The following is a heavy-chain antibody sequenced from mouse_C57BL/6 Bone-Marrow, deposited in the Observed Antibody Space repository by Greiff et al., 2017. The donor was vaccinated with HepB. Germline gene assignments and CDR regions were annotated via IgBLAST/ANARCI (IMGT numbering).Heavy chain of an antibody. D-gene: IGHD2-4*01. CDR1: GYTFTSYW. CDR2: IHPNSGST. Sequence: VQLQQPGAELVKPGASVKLSCKASGYTFTSYWMHWVKQRPGQGLEWIGMIHPNSGSTNYNEKFKSKATLTVDKSSSTAYMQLSSLTAEDSAVYYCADDYDVRAMDYWGQGTSVTVSS. CDR3: ADDYDVRAMDY. V-gene: IGHV1-64*01. J-gene: IGHJ4*01.